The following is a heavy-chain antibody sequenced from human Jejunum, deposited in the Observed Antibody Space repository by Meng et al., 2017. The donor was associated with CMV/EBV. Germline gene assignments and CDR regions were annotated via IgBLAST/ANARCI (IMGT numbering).Heavy chain of an antibody. V-gene: IGHV1-18*01. CDR3: ARDPMRSGSGSYHLEY. CDR2: ISANNGNT. Sequence: YSFSSNGISWVRLAPGQGLEWLGWISANNGNTNYARKFRGRVTMTTDTSTSTAYMELWSLRSDDTAVYYCARDPMRSGSGSYHLEYWGQGTLVTVSS. D-gene: IGHD3-10*01. J-gene: IGHJ4*02. CDR1: YSFSSNG.